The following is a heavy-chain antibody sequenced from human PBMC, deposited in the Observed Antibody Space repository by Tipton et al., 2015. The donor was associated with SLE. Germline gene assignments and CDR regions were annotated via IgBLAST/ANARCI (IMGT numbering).Heavy chain of an antibody. Sequence: TLSLTCTVSGFFISSGYYWAWIWQPPGKGLEWIGRVYTVGNTNYNPSLESRVSISLDTSKNQFSLKLSSVTAADTAVYLCARRTETGSLSAYDYWGQGTLVTVSS. CDR1: GFFISSGYY. J-gene: IGHJ4*02. CDR3: ARRTETGSLSAYDY. CDR2: VYTVGNT. D-gene: IGHD1-14*01. V-gene: IGHV4-38-2*02.